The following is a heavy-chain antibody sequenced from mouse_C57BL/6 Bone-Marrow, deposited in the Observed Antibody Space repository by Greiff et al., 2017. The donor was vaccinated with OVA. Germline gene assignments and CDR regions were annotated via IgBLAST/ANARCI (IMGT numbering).Heavy chain of an antibody. J-gene: IGHJ2*01. V-gene: IGHV1-15*01. CDR1: GYTFTDYE. Sequence: QVQLQQSGAELVRPGASVTLSCKASGYTFTDYEMHWVKQTPVHGLEWIGAIDPGTGGTANNQQFKGKAILTADNSSSTAYMELRSLTTEDTDVYYCTRSYDYDGYWGQGTTLTVSS. D-gene: IGHD2-4*01. CDR2: IDPGTGGT. CDR3: TRSYDYDGY.